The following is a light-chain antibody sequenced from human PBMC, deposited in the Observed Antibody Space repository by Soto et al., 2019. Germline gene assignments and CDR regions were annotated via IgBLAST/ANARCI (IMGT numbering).Light chain of an antibody. CDR3: SSKTSSSSPFV. V-gene: IGLV2-14*01. CDR2: EVS. CDR1: SSDVGGYNY. Sequence: QSALTQPASVSGSPGQSITISCTGTSSDVGGYNYVSWYQQQSGKAPKLMIYEVSNRPSGVSNRFSGSKSGNTASLTISGLQADDEGDYYCSSKTSSSSPFVFGTGTKVTVL. J-gene: IGLJ1*01.